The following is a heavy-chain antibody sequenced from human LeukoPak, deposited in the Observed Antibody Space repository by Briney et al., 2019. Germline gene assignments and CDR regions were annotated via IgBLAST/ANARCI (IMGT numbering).Heavy chain of an antibody. CDR2: LSSTGTT. CDR1: GISFSSYG. V-gene: IGHV3-23*05. CDR3: ARVGYSSSWFFFNF. J-gene: IGHJ4*02. Sequence: GGSLILSCATSGISFSSYGLSWVRKAKRKGLEWVSTLSSTGTTFYAGSVEGRFTISRANSENTLYLQMDSLRAADTALYYCARVGYSSSWFFFNFWGQGTLVTVSS. D-gene: IGHD6-13*01.